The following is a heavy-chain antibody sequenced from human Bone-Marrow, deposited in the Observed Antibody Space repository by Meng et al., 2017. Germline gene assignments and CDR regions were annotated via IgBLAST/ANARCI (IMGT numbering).Heavy chain of an antibody. CDR1: GGSISSGGYS. D-gene: IGHD5-12*01. CDR2: IYHSGST. J-gene: IGHJ5*02. CDR3: AREDAAGGWLWIS. Sequence: QLQLQESGSGLVKPSQTLSLTCAVSGGSISSGGYSWSWIRQPPGKGLEWIGYIYHSGSTYYNPSLKSRVTISVDRSKNQFSLKLSSVTAADTAVYYCAREDAAGGWLWISWGQGTLVTVSS. V-gene: IGHV4-30-2*01.